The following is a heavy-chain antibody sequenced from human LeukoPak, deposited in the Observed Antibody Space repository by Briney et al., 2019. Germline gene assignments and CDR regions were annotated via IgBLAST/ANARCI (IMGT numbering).Heavy chain of an antibody. CDR1: GFTFSIYW. CDR3: ATDRGEVGIAAH. CDR2: INHGGGEI. D-gene: IGHD6-13*01. Sequence: GGSLRLSCAASGFTFSIYWMSWVRQAPGKGLEWVANINHGGGEIYYVDSVKGRFTISRDNARNSLYLQMSSLRVEDTAVYYCATDRGEVGIAAHWGLGILVTVSS. J-gene: IGHJ4*02. V-gene: IGHV3-7*01.